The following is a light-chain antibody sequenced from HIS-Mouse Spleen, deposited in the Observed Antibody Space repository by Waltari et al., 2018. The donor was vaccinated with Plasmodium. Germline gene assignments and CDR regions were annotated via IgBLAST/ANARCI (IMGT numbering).Light chain of an antibody. V-gene: IGKV1-39*01. CDR3: QQSYSTPPN. CDR1: QSISSY. CDR2: AAS. J-gene: IGKJ4*01. Sequence: DIQMTQSPSSLSASVGERVTITCPASQSISSYLNWYQQKPGKAPTLLIYAASSLQSGVPSRFSGSGSGTDFTLTISSLQPEDFATYYCQQSYSTPPNFGGGTKVEIK.